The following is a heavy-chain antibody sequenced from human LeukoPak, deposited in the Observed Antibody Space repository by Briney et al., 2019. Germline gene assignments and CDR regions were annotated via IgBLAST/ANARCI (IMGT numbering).Heavy chain of an antibody. V-gene: IGHV3-48*01. CDR2: ITSSSSTI. Sequence: GGSLRLSCAASGFTFTSYTMNWVRQAPGKGREWVSYITSSSSTIYYADSVKGRFTMSRDNAENSLYLQMNSQRAEDTAVYYCARNFDSWGQGTLVTVSS. CDR1: GFTFTSYT. CDR3: ARNFDS. J-gene: IGHJ4*02. D-gene: IGHD2/OR15-2a*01.